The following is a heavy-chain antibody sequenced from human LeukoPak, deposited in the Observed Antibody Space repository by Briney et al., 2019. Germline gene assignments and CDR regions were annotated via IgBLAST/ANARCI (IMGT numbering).Heavy chain of an antibody. J-gene: IGHJ4*02. Sequence: PGGSLRLSCAASGFTFSSYAMSWVRQAPGKGLEWVSAISGSGGSTYYADSVKGRFTISRDNSKNTLYLHMNSLRAEDTALYYCARFHNYDYVWGSYHDWGQGTLVTVSS. V-gene: IGHV3-23*01. D-gene: IGHD3-16*02. CDR1: GFTFSSYA. CDR3: ARFHNYDYVWGSYHD. CDR2: ISGSGGST.